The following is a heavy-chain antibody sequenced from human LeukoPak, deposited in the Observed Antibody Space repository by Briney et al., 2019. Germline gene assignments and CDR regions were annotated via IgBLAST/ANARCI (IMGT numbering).Heavy chain of an antibody. CDR1: GGSISSGGYY. V-gene: IGHV4-31*03. CDR3: ARGWIQLSTFDY. J-gene: IGHJ4*02. D-gene: IGHD5-18*01. CDR2: IYYSGST. Sequence: PSQTLSLTCTVSGGSISSGGYYWSWIRQHPGKGLEWIGYIYYSGSTYYNPSLKSRVTISVDTSKNQFSLKLSSATAADTAVYYCARGWIQLSTFDYWGQGTLVTVSS.